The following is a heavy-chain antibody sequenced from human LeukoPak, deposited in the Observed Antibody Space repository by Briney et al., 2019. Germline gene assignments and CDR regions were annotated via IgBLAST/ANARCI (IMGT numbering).Heavy chain of an antibody. D-gene: IGHD3-22*01. J-gene: IGHJ4*02. CDR2: ITPSGST. CDR3: ASSFYYDSRDY. V-gene: IGHV4-34*01. CDR1: GGSFSGYF. Sequence: ASETLSLTCVVYGGSFSGYFWSWIRQPPGKGLEWIGEITPSGSTNYSPSLKSRASISIDTSKKKLTLRLTSVTAADSAVYYCASSFYYDSRDYWGQGTLVTVSS.